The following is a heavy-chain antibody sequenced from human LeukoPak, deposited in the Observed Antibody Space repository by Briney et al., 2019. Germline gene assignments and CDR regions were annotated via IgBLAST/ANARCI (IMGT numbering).Heavy chain of an antibody. CDR3: ASDPPLHKTTVVTLPYYFDY. Sequence: GGSLRLSCAASGFTFSSYSMNWVRPAPGKGLEWVSYISSSISTIYYAESVKGRFTISRDNAKNSLYLQMNSLRAEDTAVYYCASDPPLHKTTVVTLPYYFDYWGQGTLVTVSS. D-gene: IGHD4-23*01. V-gene: IGHV3-48*04. J-gene: IGHJ4*02. CDR2: ISSSISTI. CDR1: GFTFSSYS.